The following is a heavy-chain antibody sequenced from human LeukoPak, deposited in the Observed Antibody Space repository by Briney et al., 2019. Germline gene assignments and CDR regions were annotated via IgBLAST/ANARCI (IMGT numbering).Heavy chain of an antibody. Sequence: SETLSLTCTVSGGSFSGGAYYWSWIRQHPGKGLEWIGYIYYSGTTYYNPSLKSRVTISVDTSKNQFSLKLSSVTAADTAVYHCARLPYCSGGSCYPGSDAFDIWGQGTMVTVSS. D-gene: IGHD2-15*01. CDR1: GGSFSGGAYY. CDR3: ARLPYCSGGSCYPGSDAFDI. J-gene: IGHJ3*02. CDR2: IYYSGTT. V-gene: IGHV4-31*02.